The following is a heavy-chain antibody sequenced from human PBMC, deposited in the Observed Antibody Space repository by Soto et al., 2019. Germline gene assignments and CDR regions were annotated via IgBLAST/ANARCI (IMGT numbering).Heavy chain of an antibody. CDR2: IVVGSGNT. V-gene: IGHV1-58*01. CDR3: AASDVVSNYYYYGMDV. D-gene: IGHD3-22*01. Sequence: SVKVSCKASGFTFTSPAVQWVRQARGQRLEWIGWIVVGSGNTNYAQKFQERVTITRDMSTSTAYMELSSLRSEDTAVYYCAASDVVSNYYYYGMDVWGQGTTVTVSS. CDR1: GFTFTSPA. J-gene: IGHJ6*02.